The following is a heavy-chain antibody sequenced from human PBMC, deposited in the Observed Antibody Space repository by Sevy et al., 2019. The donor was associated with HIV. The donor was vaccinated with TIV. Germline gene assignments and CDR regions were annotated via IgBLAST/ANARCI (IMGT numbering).Heavy chain of an antibody. J-gene: IGHJ4*02. CDR3: TTGDIVVVPAADTLIDY. Sequence: GGSLRLSCAASGFTFSNAWMSWVRQAPGKGLEWVGRIKSKTDGGTTDHAAPVKGRFTISRDDSKNTLYLQMNSLKTEDTAVYYCTTGDIVVVPAADTLIDYWGQGTLVTVSS. D-gene: IGHD2-2*01. CDR1: GFTFSNAW. CDR2: IKSKTDGGTT. V-gene: IGHV3-15*01.